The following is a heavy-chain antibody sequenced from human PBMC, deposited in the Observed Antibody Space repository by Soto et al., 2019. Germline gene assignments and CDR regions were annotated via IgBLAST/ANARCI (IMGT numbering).Heavy chain of an antibody. CDR3: ARGWSGLVIIRFDP. CDR1: GGSFSGYY. Sequence: LSLTCAVYGGSFSGYYWSWIRQPPGKGLEWIGEVNHSGSTNYNPSLKSRVTISVDTSKNQFSLKLSSVTAADTAVYYCARGWSGLVIIRFDPWGQGTLVTVSS. D-gene: IGHD3-9*01. V-gene: IGHV4-34*01. CDR2: VNHSGST. J-gene: IGHJ5*02.